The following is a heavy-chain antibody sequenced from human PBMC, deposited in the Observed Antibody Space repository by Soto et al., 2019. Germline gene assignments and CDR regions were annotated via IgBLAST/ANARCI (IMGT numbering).Heavy chain of an antibody. J-gene: IGHJ4*02. CDR3: ARRLSSAFDY. D-gene: IGHD6-6*01. CDR1: GGSVLSGGHY. V-gene: IGHV4-31*03. Sequence: SETLSLTCTVSGGSVLSGGHYWSWIRQHPGKGPEWIAYIYYSGSAYYNPSLQSRVTISVDTSKNQFSLNLNSVTAADTAVYYCARRLSSAFDYWGQGILVTVSS. CDR2: IYYSGSA.